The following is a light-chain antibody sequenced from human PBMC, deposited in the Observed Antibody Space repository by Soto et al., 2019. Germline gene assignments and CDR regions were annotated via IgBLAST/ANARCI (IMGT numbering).Light chain of an antibody. CDR2: GAS. CDR1: QSVHTF. V-gene: IGKV3-20*01. Sequence: EIVLTQSPDTLSLSPREGASLSCRASQSVHTFLAWYQQKPAQAPRLLIYGASTRATGVPARFSGSGSGTDFTLTISRLEPEDFAVYYCQQYGSSPPWTFGQGTKVDIK. J-gene: IGKJ1*01. CDR3: QQYGSSPPWT.